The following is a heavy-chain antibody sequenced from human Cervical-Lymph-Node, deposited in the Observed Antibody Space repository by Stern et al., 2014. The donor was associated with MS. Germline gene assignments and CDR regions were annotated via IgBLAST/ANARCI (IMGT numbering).Heavy chain of an antibody. V-gene: IGHV5-51*01. CDR2: IYPYDSDT. CDR3: ARAAAVATPFDY. J-gene: IGHJ4*02. CDR1: GYSFTSSW. D-gene: IGHD6-13*01. Sequence: EVQLVESGAEVKKPGESLKISCKGSGYSFTSSWIGWVRQMPGKGLEWMGIIYPYDSDTRYDPSFQGQVTISADKSITTAYLQWSSLKASDTAMYYCARAAAVATPFDYWGQGTLVTVSS.